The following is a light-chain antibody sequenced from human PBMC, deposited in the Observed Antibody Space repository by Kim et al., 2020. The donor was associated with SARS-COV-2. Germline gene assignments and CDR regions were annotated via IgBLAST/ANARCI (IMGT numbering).Light chain of an antibody. CDR3: SSYTSSSTFI. V-gene: IGLV2-14*03. Sequence: QSALTQPASVSGSPGQSITIACTGNNSDVGGYNYVSWYQQHPGKAPKLMIFDVNNRPSGVSNRFSGSKSGNTASLTISGLQAEDEADYYCSSYTSSSTFIFGGGTRLTVL. J-gene: IGLJ2*01. CDR2: DVN. CDR1: NSDVGGYNY.